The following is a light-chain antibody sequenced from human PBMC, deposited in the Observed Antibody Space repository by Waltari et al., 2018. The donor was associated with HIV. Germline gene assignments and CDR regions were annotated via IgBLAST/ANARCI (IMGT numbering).Light chain of an antibody. J-gene: IGLJ3*02. CDR3: AAWDDSLSAQL. CDR1: TSNIQNNY. V-gene: IGLV1-47*01. Sequence: QSVLTQAPSTSRPPGQRVTLSCSGSTSNIQNNYVSWFQQVPGTAPKLLIFRNTQRPSGVSDRFSGAVSGTSASLAISGLRSGDEADYYCAAWDDSLSAQLFGGGTKVTVL. CDR2: RNT.